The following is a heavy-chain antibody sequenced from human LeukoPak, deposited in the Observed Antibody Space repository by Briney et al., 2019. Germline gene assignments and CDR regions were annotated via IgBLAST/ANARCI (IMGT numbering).Heavy chain of an antibody. CDR1: GFTFSSNY. CDR3: ANSVRGAY. D-gene: IGHD2-15*01. Sequence: GGSLRLSCAASGFTFSSNYMSWVRQAPGKGLEWVSIIYSGGSTYYADSVKGRFTISRDNSKKMLYLQMNSLRAEDTAVYYCANSVRGAYWGQGTLVTVSS. J-gene: IGHJ4*02. CDR2: IYSGGST. V-gene: IGHV3-53*01.